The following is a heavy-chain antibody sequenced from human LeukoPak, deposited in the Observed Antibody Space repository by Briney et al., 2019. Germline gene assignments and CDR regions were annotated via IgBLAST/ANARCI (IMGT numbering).Heavy chain of an antibody. CDR3: ARVSNGHDY. Sequence: PSETLSLTCTVSGGSISSHYWSWIRQPAGKGLEWIGRIYISGTTNYNPTLRSRVTMSLDTSQNQFSLKLTSVNAADTAVYYCARVSNGHDYWGQGTLVTVSS. CDR2: IYISGTT. J-gene: IGHJ4*02. D-gene: IGHD3-22*01. V-gene: IGHV4-4*07. CDR1: GGSISSHY.